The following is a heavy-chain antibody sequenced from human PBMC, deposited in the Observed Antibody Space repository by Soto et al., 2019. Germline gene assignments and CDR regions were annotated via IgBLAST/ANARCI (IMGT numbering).Heavy chain of an antibody. J-gene: IGHJ5*02. CDR2: ISRSGGST. CDR1: GVTCSSYA. Sequence: GGSLRLSCAASGVTCSSYAMTRVRNAPGKGLDWVSAISRSGGSTYYAASVKGRFTSSRDNSKNTLYLHMSSLRSEEPAVYYCAKDVVRISLIVVVQRRAFVLRGQG. CDR3: AKDVVRISLIVVVQRRAFVL. D-gene: IGHD3-22*01. V-gene: IGHV3-23*01.